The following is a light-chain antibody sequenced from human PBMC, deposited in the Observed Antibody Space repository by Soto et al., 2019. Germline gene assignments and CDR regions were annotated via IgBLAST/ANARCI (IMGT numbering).Light chain of an antibody. J-gene: IGLJ2*01. CDR2: SNN. CDR3: AAWDASLNGVI. CDR1: SSNIGTYT. V-gene: IGLV1-44*01. Sequence: QPVLTQPPSASGTPGQRVTISCSGSSSNIGTYTVNWYQQVPGTAPKLLIYSNNQRPSGVPDRFSGSKSGTSASLAISGLXXXXXXDYYCAAWDASLNGVIFGGGTKLTVL.